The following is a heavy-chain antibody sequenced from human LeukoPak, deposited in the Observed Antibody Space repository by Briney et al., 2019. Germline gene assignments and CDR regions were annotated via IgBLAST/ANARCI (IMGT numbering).Heavy chain of an antibody. J-gene: IGHJ4*02. CDR3: AKPNRNDALYYFDY. D-gene: IGHD1-1*01. CDR2: INADGSST. Sequence: GGSLRLSCAASGFTFSSHWMHWVSQAPGKGLVWVSRINADGSSTSHADSVKGRFTISRDNSKNTLYLQMNSLRAEDTAIYYCAKPNRNDALYYFDYWGQGTLVTVSS. V-gene: IGHV3-74*01. CDR1: GFTFSSHW.